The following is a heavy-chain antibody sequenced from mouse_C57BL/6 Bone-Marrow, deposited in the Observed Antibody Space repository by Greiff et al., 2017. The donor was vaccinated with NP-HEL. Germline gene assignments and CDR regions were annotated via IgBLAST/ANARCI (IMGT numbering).Heavy chain of an antibody. CDR2: IYPGDGDT. CDR3: ARGDYGSSRFGYAMGY. D-gene: IGHD1-1*01. CDR1: GYAFSSYW. J-gene: IGHJ4*01. V-gene: IGHV1-80*01. Sequence: VQLQQYGAELVKPGASVKISCKASGYAFSSYWMNWVKERPGKGLEWIGQIYPGDGDTKYNGKLKGKATLTADNSSSTAYMQVSSLTSEASAVYFCARGDYGSSRFGYAMGYWGQGTSVTVSS.